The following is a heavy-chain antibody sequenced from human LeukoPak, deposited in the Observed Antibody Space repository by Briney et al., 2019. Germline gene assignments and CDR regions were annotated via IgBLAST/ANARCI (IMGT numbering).Heavy chain of an antibody. CDR3: ARAWGYCAGSTCYGGQLGY. CDR2: INHSGST. V-gene: IGHV4-34*01. Sequence: SETLSLTCAVYGGSFSGYYWSWIRQPPGKGLEWIGEINHSGSTIYNPSLKSRVTISVDTSVNQFSLKPTSVTAADTAVYYCARAWGYCAGSTCYGGQLGYWSQGTLVTVSS. CDR1: GGSFSGYY. J-gene: IGHJ4*02. D-gene: IGHD6-6*01.